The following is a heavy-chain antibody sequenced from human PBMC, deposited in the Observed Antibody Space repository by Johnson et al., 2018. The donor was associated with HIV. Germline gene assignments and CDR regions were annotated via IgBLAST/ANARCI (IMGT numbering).Heavy chain of an antibody. V-gene: IGHV3-66*01. CDR3: ARDPLTLTTTLDAFDL. CDR2: IYSGGDT. Sequence: VQLVESGGGVVQPGRSLRLSCEASGFTVRSNYISWVRQAPGKGLAWVSVIYSGGDTYYADSMRGRLTISRDNSKNTVYLQMNSLRAEDTAVYYCARDPLTLTTTLDAFDLWGQGTMVTVSS. J-gene: IGHJ3*01. CDR1: GFTVRSNY. D-gene: IGHD4-17*01.